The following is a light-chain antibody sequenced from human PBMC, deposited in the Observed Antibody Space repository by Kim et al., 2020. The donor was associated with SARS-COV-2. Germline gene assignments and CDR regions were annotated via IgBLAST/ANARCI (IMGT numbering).Light chain of an antibody. CDR1: QVVAFH. Sequence: LSPGEGATLSCRASQVVAFHLAWYQQKRGQAPRLLIYDASKRATGIPARFSGSGSGTDFTLNISSLESEDFAVYYCQQRSNWPLTFGGGTKVEI. J-gene: IGKJ4*01. CDR3: QQRSNWPLT. V-gene: IGKV3-11*01. CDR2: DAS.